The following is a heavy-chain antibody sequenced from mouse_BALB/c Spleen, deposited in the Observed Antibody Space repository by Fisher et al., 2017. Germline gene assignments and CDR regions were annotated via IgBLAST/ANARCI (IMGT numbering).Heavy chain of an antibody. V-gene: IGHV1-26*01. Sequence: KFKGKATLTVDKSSSTAYMELRSLTSEDSAVYYCARDDVDAMDYWGQGTSVTVSS. D-gene: IGHD2-12*01. CDR3: ARDDVDAMDY. J-gene: IGHJ4*01.